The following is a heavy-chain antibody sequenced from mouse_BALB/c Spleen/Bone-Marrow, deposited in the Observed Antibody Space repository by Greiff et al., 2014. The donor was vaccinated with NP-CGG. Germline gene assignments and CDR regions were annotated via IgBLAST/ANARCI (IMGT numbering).Heavy chain of an antibody. J-gene: IGHJ3*01. D-gene: IGHD2-12*01. V-gene: IGHV1-85*01. CDR2: IFPGDGST. CDR1: DYTFTSSD. Sequence: QVQLQQSGPELVKPGASVKLSCKASDYTFTSSDINWVRQGPEQGLEWMGWIFPGDGSTKYNEKFKGKATLTIDKSSSTAYMQLSRLTSEDPAVYFSARNYKSAWFTYWGQGTLVTVSA. CDR3: ARNYKSAWFTY.